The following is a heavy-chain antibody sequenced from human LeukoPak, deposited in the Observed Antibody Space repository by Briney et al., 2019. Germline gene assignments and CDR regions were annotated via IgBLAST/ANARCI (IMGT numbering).Heavy chain of an antibody. CDR1: GFTVSSNY. CDR3: ARDSVRITIFGVGQTGAFDI. Sequence: PGGSLRLSCAASGFTVSSNYISWVRQAPGKGLEWVSSISSSSSYIYYADSVKGRFTISRDSAKNSLYLQMNSLRAEDTAVYYCARDSVRITIFGVGQTGAFDIWGQGTMVTVSS. V-gene: IGHV3-21*01. CDR2: ISSSSSYI. D-gene: IGHD3-3*01. J-gene: IGHJ3*02.